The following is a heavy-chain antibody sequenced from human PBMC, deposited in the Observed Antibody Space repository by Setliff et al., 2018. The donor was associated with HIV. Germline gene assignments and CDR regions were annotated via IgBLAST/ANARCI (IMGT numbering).Heavy chain of an antibody. J-gene: IGHJ4*02. CDR1: GNTVTGYY. CDR2: INPKSGGP. V-gene: IGHV1-2*02. CDR3: ATSSGYYSTFDR. D-gene: IGHD3-22*01. Sequence: GASVKVSCKASGNTVTGYYKQWVRQAPGQGLEWMGWINPKSGGPNYAQKFQGRVTMTSDTSITTAYMEMTGLRSDDTAVYYCATSSGYYSTFDRWGQGTRVTVSS.